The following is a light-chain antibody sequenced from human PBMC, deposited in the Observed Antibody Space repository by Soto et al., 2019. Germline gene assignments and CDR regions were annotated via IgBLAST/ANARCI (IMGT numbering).Light chain of an antibody. CDR2: AAS. V-gene: IGKV1-39*01. J-gene: IGKJ3*01. Sequence: DIQMTQSPSSLSASVGDRVTITCRASQSISTYLNWYQQKPGKAPKLLIYAASSLQSGVPSRFSGSGSGTDFTLTISSLQPEDFATYYCQQTYRTPITFVPGTKVDIK. CDR1: QSISTY. CDR3: QQTYRTPIT.